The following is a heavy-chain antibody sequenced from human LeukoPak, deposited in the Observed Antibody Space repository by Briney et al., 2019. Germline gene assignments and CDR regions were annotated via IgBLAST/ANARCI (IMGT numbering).Heavy chain of an antibody. D-gene: IGHD3-10*01. CDR2: IYTSEST. CDR1: GGSVSSSNYY. V-gene: IGHV4-61*10. Sequence: PSETLSLTCSVSGGSVSSSNYYWSWIRQPAGKGLEWIGRIYTSESTNYNPSLKSRVTISVDTSRDQFSLKLSSVTAADTAVYYCARGGYYGWGNDFRFDPWGQGTLVTVSS. CDR3: ARGGYYGWGNDFRFDP. J-gene: IGHJ5*02.